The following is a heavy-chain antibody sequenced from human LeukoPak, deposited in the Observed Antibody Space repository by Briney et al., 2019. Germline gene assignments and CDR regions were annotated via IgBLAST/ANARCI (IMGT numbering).Heavy chain of an antibody. CDR1: RITLRCNW. CDR3: VRDTSQAVCGLAYDAFDL. Sequence: GGPLRLSCTASRITLRCNWMTWLRQAPGKGLEWVANIRPDGTIKHYLDSVNGRFTISRDNAKNSLYLQMDSLRGEDTAVYYCVRDTSQAVCGLAYDAFDLWGQGTMVTVSS. J-gene: IGHJ3*01. V-gene: IGHV3-7*01. CDR2: IRPDGTIK. D-gene: IGHD6-19*01.